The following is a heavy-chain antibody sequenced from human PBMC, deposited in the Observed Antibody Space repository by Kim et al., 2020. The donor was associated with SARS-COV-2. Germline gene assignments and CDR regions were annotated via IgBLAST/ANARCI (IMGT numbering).Heavy chain of an antibody. J-gene: IGHJ2*01. D-gene: IGHD1-26*01. V-gene: IGHV3-33*06. CDR3: AKEGYGRSYYWYFDL. CDR1: GFTFSSYG. CDR2: IWYDGRNK. Sequence: GGSLRLSCAASGFTFSSYGMHWVRQAPGKGLEWVAVIWYDGRNKYYADSVKGRFTISRDNSKNTLDLQMNSLSAEDTAVYYCAKEGYGRSYYWYFDLWGRGTLVTVSS.